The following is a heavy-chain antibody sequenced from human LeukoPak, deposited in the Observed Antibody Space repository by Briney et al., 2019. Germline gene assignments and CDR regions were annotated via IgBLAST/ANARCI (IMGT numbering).Heavy chain of an antibody. D-gene: IGHD3-22*01. CDR1: GFTFSSYA. J-gene: IGHJ4*02. CDR2: MTSSGGNT. CDR3: ASYDSSGYYLYRYFTY. Sequence: GGSLRLSCEASGFTFSSYAMSWVRQAPGKGLEWVSVMTSSGGNTYYADSVKGRFTISRDNSKNTVYLQMNSLRAEDTALYYCASYDSSGYYLYRYFTYWGQGTLVTVSS. V-gene: IGHV3-23*01.